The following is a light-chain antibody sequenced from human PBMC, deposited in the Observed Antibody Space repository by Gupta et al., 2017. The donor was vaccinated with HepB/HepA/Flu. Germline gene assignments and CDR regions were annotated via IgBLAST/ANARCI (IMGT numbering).Light chain of an antibody. CDR2: EVD. Sequence: QSALTQPPSVSGSPGQSVTISCTGTSSDIGSYHRFSWYQQSPGTATNLIIYEVDNRTSGVPARFSVSKAGTTASLTISVLQTEDDADYYGSSYTTSSTYVFGIGTKVTVL. CDR1: SSDIGSYHR. J-gene: IGLJ1*01. V-gene: IGLV2-18*02. CDR3: SSYTTSSTYV.